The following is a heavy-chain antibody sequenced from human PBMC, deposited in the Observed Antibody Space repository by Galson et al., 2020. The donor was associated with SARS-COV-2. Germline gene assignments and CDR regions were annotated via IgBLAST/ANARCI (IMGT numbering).Heavy chain of an antibody. CDR3: AKATGSGWYNAFDI. D-gene: IGHD6-19*01. CDR1: GFTFSSFA. CDR2: LSGSGGAS. V-gene: IGHV3-23*01. J-gene: IGHJ3*02. Sequence: GGSLRLCCAASGFTFSSFAMTWVRQAPGKGLEWVSGLSGSGGASYYADSVKGRFTISRDNSKNTLCVQMNSLRAEDTALYYCAKATGSGWYNAFDIWGQGTMVTVSS.